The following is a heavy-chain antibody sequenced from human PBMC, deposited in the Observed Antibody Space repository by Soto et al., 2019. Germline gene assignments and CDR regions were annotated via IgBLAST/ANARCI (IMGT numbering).Heavy chain of an antibody. CDR3: ANRNDYGSGSYFPFDH. Sequence: EVQLLESGGGLVQPGGSLRLSCAASGFTFSSYGMRWVRQAPGKGLEWVSSISGSGGSTYYADSVKGRFTISRDNSKNTLYLQMSSLRAWDTAVYYCANRNDYGSGSYFPFDHWGQGTLVSVYS. J-gene: IGHJ4*02. D-gene: IGHD3-10*01. V-gene: IGHV3-23*01. CDR2: ISGSGGST. CDR1: GFTFSSYG.